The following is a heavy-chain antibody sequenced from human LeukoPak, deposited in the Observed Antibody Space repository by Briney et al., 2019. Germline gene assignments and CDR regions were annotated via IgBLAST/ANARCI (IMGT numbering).Heavy chain of an antibody. CDR3: CVWGSYRYADY. D-gene: IGHD3-16*02. CDR1: GFTFSGSA. CDR2: IRSKANSYAT. Sequence: PGGSLRLSCAASGFTFSGSAMHWVRQASGKGLEWVGRIRSKANSYATAYAASVKGRFTISRDDSKNTAYLQMNSLKTEDTAVYYCCVWGSYRYADYWGQGTLVTVSS. J-gene: IGHJ4*02. V-gene: IGHV3-73*01.